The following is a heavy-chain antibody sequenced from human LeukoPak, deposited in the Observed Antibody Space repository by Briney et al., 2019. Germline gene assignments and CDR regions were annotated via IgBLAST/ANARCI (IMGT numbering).Heavy chain of an antibody. CDR1: GFTFSDYY. J-gene: IGHJ2*01. D-gene: IGHD3-10*01. CDR2: ISSSGSTI. Sequence: PGGSLRLSCAASGFTFSDYYMSWIRQAPGKGLEWVSYISSSGSTIYYADSVKGRFTISRDNAKNSLYLQMNSLRAEDTAVYYCAVYGSGSEYWYFDLWGRGTLVTVSS. CDR3: AVYGSGSEYWYFDL. V-gene: IGHV3-11*01.